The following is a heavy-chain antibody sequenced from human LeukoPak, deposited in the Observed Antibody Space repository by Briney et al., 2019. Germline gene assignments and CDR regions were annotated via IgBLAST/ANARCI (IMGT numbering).Heavy chain of an antibody. D-gene: IGHD2-15*01. J-gene: IGHJ6*02. CDR3: ARGGYCSGGSCYPAMDV. V-gene: IGHV3-23*01. CDR1: GFTFSSYA. CDR2: ISGSGGST. Sequence: GGSLRLSCAASGFTFSSYAMSWVRQAPGKGLEWVSAISGSGGSTYYADSVKGRFTISRDNSKNTLYLQMNSLRAEDTAVYYCARGGYCSGGSCYPAMDVWGQGTTVTVSS.